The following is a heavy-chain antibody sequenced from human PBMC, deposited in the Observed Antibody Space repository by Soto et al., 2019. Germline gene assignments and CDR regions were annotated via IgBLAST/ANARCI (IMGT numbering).Heavy chain of an antibody. V-gene: IGHV4-39*01. Sequence: QLQLQESGPGLVKPSETLSLTCTVSGGSISSSSYYWGWIRQPPGKGLEWIGSIYYSGSTYYNPSLKSRVTISVDTSKNQFSLKLSSVTAADTAVYYCAKTYYDFWSGYYNGYYYYYMDVWGKGTTVTVSS. CDR2: IYYSGST. D-gene: IGHD3-3*01. J-gene: IGHJ6*03. CDR1: GGSISSSSYY. CDR3: AKTYYDFWSGYYNGYYYYYMDV.